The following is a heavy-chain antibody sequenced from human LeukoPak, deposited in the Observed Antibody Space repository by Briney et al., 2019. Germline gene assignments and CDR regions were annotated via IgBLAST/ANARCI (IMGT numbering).Heavy chain of an antibody. CDR2: ISGSGGST. J-gene: IGHJ4*02. CDR1: GFTFSSYA. V-gene: IGHV3-23*01. Sequence: GGSLRLSCAASGFTFSSYAMSWVRQAPGKGLEWVSAISGSGGSTYYADSAKGRFTISRDNSKNTLYLQMNSLRAEDTAVYYCAKDLGPRSFIVVVPAAITFDYWGQGTLVTVSS. CDR3: AKDLGPRSFIVVVPAAITFDY. D-gene: IGHD2-2*01.